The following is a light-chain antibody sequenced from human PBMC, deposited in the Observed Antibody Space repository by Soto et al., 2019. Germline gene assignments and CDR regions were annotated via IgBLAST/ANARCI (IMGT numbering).Light chain of an antibody. Sequence: EIVLTQSPGTLSLSPGERVTLSCRASQSVSSTYLAWYQQKPGQAPRLLIYGASSRATGIPDRFSGSGSGTDFTLTISRLEPEDFAVYYCQQFGSSPLYPVGQGTKLELK. CDR1: QSVSSTY. J-gene: IGKJ2*01. CDR2: GAS. V-gene: IGKV3-20*01. CDR3: QQFGSSPLYP.